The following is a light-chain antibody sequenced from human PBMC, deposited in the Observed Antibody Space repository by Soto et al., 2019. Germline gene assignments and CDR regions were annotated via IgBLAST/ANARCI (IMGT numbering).Light chain of an antibody. Sequence: EIVLTQSPGTLSLSPGERATLSCRASQSVSGSYLAWYQQKPGQAPRLLIYGASSRATGIPDRFSGSGSGTDFTLTISRLEPEDFAVYYCQQYGPLTCGGGTKVEIK. V-gene: IGKV3-20*01. CDR3: QQYGPLT. CDR1: QSVSGSY. J-gene: IGKJ4*01. CDR2: GAS.